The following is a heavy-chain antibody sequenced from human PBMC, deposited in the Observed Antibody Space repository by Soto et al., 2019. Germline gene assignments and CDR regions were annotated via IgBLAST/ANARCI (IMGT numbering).Heavy chain of an antibody. V-gene: IGHV1-24*01. J-gene: IGHJ5*02. Sequence: ASVKVSCKVSGYTLTELSMHWVRQAPGKGLEWMGGFDPEDGETNYAQKFQGRVTITADESTSTAYMELSSLRSEDTAVYYCARGDQDAARYYDFWSGPHWFDPWGQGTLVTVSS. CDR2: FDPEDGET. CDR3: ARGDQDAARYYDFWSGPHWFDP. D-gene: IGHD3-3*01. CDR1: GYTLTELS.